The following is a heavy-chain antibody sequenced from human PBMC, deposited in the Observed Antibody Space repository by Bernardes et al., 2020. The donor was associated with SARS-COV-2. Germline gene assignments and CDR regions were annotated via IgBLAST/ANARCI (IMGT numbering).Heavy chain of an antibody. CDR2: ISGSGNTT. Sequence: GGSPRLSCAASGFTFTKYDMSWVRQAPGKGLEWVSGISGSGNTTYYADSVKGRFTISRDNSKNTLFLQMDSLRAEDTAVYYWAKDDDRPLFGARGFDYWGQGTLVTVSS. CDR3: AKDDDRPLFGARGFDY. CDR1: GFTFTKYD. D-gene: IGHD3-3*01. J-gene: IGHJ4*02. V-gene: IGHV3-23*01.